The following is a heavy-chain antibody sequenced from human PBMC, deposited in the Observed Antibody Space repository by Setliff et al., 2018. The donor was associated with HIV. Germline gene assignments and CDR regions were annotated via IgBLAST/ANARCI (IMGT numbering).Heavy chain of an antibody. CDR2: IYKSGTT. CDR3: ARDRAGWDGQVILYGLDI. CDR1: GGSVNSYH. Sequence: SETLSLTCSVSGGSVNSYHWSWIRQPPGKGLEWIGYIYKSGTTNYSPSLKSRVTISAGPSKNQFSLKLTSVTAADTAVYYCARDRAGWDGQVILYGLDIWGQGTMVTVSS. V-gene: IGHV4-4*08. J-gene: IGHJ3*02. D-gene: IGHD3-10*01.